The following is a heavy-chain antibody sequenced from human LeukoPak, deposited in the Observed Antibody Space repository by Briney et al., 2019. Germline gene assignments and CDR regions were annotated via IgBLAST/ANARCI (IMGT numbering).Heavy chain of an antibody. V-gene: IGHV3-48*01. CDR3: AKGKQWLQFFDY. D-gene: IGHD6-19*01. J-gene: IGHJ4*02. CDR2: ISRSSSTI. Sequence: GGSLRLSCAASGFTFSSYSMNWVRQAPGKGLEWVSYISRSSSTIYYADSVKGRFTISRDNAKSTLYLQINSLRAEDTAVYYCAKGKQWLQFFDYWGQGTLVTVSS. CDR1: GFTFSSYS.